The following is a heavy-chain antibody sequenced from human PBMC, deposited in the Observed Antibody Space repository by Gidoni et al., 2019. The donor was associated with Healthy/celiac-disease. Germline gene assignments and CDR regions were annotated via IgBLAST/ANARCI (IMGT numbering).Heavy chain of an antibody. J-gene: IGHJ4*02. CDR1: GFTFSSYG. V-gene: IGHV3-33*01. D-gene: IGHD3-3*01. CDR2: IWYDGSNK. CDR3: ARGEWATGFCDY. Sequence: QVQLVESGGGVVQPGRSLRLSCAASGFTFSSYGMHWVRQAPGKGLEWVAVIWYDGSNKYYADSVKGRFTISRDNSKNTLYLQMNSLRAEDTAVYYCARGEWATGFCDYWGQGTLVTVSS.